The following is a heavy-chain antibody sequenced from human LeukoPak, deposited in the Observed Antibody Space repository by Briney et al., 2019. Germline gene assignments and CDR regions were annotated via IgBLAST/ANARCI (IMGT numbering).Heavy chain of an antibody. J-gene: IGHJ4*02. CDR1: RGAFSSYA. V-gene: IGHV1-69*13. Sequence: SVKVSFKGSRGAFSSYAASWVRQAPGQGLEWVGGIIPLIGAIKIAQKFQGRVTLSADESTSTAYMDLKKLRYEETGVYYCVSVKGESGDCDRSHFDYWGQGTLVTVSS. CDR2: IIPLIGAI. D-gene: IGHD2-21*01. CDR3: VSVKGESGDCDRSHFDY.